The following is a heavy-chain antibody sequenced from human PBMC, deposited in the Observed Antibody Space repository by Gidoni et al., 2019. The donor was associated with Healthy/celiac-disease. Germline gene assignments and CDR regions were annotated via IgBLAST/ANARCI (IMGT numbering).Heavy chain of an antibody. CDR1: GGSFSGYY. J-gene: IGHJ4*02. CDR3: ATLAQYYDFWSGYYDAGADY. CDR2: FNHSGST. Sequence: QVQLQQCGAGLLKPSETLSLTCAVYGGSFSGYYWSLIRQPPGKGLEWIGEFNHSGSTNYNPSLKSRVTISVDTSKNQFSLKLSSVTAAYTAVYYCATLAQYYDFWSGYYDAGADYWGQGTLVTVSS. D-gene: IGHD3-3*01. V-gene: IGHV4-34*01.